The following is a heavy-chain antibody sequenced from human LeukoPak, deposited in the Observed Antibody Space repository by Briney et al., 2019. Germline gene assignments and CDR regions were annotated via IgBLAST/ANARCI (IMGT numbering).Heavy chain of an antibody. CDR2: VDGSGRNT. J-gene: IGHJ6*02. CDR3: AREDCSRGRCYGALDV. Sequence: GGSLRLSCVISGFTFDNYAMGWVRQAPGKGLEWVSSVDGSGRNTYFAGSVKGRFTISRDNSKNTLYLQMNSLRAEDTALYHCAREDCSRGRCYGALDVWGQGTTITVSS. V-gene: IGHV3-23*01. CDR1: GFTFDNYA. D-gene: IGHD2-15*01.